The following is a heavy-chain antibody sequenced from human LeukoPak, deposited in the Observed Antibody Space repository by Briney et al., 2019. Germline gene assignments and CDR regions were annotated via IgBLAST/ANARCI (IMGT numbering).Heavy chain of an antibody. CDR1: GFTFSSYA. D-gene: IGHD2-2*01. J-gene: IGHJ6*02. CDR3: ATQYQLDYYYYGMDV. CDR2: ISGSGGGT. Sequence: GGSLRLSCAASGFTFSSYAMSWVRQAPGKGLEWVSAISGSGGGTYYADSVKGRFTISRDNSKNTLYLQMNSLRAEDTAVYYCATQYQLDYYYYGMDVWGQGTTVTVSS. V-gene: IGHV3-23*01.